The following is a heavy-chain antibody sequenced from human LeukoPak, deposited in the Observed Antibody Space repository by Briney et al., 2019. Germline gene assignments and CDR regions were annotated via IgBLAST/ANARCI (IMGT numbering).Heavy chain of an antibody. CDR3: AKDGREYFYYYMDV. V-gene: IGHV3-11*04. J-gene: IGHJ6*03. CDR2: ISSSGSTI. CDR1: GFTFSDYY. Sequence: PGGSLRLSCAASGFTFSDYYMSWIRQAPGKGLEWVSYISSSGSTIYYADSVKGRFTISRDNAENSLYLQMNRLGAEDTAGYYSAKDGREYFYYYMDVWGKGNTITGSS.